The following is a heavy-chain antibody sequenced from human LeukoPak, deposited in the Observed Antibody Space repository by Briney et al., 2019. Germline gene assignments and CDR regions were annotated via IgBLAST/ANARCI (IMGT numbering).Heavy chain of an antibody. CDR2: IKQDGSEK. V-gene: IGHV3-7*04. CDR1: GFTFSNYC. J-gene: IGHJ4*02. Sequence: GGSLRLSCAASGFTFSNYCMSWVPQAPGKGLEWVANIKQDGSEKYYVDSVKGRFTISRDNAKNSLYLQMNSLRAEDTAVYYCARGYSSYDYWGQETLVTVSS. CDR3: ARGYSSYDY. D-gene: IGHD5-18*01.